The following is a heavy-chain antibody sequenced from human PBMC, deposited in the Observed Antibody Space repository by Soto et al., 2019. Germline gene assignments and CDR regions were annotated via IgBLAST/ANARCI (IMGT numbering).Heavy chain of an antibody. D-gene: IGHD5-12*01. CDR2: INHSGSS. Sequence: SETLSLTCAVYGGSFSGYYWSWIRQPPGKGLEWIGEINHSGSSNYNPSLKSRVTISVDTSKNQFSLKLSSVTAADTAVYYCARGPYSGYDADFDYWGQGILVTVSS. J-gene: IGHJ4*02. V-gene: IGHV4-34*01. CDR3: ARGPYSGYDADFDY. CDR1: GGSFSGYY.